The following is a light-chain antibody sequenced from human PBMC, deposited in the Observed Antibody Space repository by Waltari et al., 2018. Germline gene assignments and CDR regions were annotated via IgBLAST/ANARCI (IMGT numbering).Light chain of an antibody. Sequence: QSALTQPPSASGSPGQSVTISCTGTRSDLGGYDFVPWYQHHPGKAPKLMIYEVSKRPSGVPDRFSGSKSGNTASLTVSGLQAEDEADYYCSSYVGSNNPVFGGGTKLTVL. CDR2: EVS. V-gene: IGLV2-8*01. J-gene: IGLJ2*01. CDR3: SSYVGSNNPV. CDR1: RSDLGGYDF.